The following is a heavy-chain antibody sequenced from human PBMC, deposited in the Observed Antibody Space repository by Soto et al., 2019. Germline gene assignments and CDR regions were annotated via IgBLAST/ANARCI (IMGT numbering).Heavy chain of an antibody. CDR2: IIPIFGTA. D-gene: IGHD2-21*01. J-gene: IGHJ4*02. CDR3: ARGGGGDGYNSINAY. CDR1: GGTFSSYA. V-gene: IGHV1-69*06. Sequence: SVKVSCKASGGTFSSYAISWLRQAPGQGLEWMGGIIPIFGTANYAQKFQGRVTITADKSTSTAYMELSSLRSEDTAVYYCARGGGGDGYNSINAYWGQGTLVTVSS.